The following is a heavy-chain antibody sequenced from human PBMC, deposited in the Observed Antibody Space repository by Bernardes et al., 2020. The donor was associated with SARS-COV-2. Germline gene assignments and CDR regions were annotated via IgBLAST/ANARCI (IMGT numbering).Heavy chain of an antibody. D-gene: IGHD3-22*01. CDR1: GFTFSSYS. CDR2: ISSSSSYI. J-gene: IGHJ4*02. V-gene: IGHV3-21*01. Sequence: GSLRLSCAASGFTFSSYSMNWVRQAPGKGLEWVSSISSSSSYIYYADSVKGRFTISRDNAKNSLYLQMNSLRAEDTAVYYCATYRYYYDSSGYYYDDYWGQGTLVTVSS. CDR3: ATYRYYYDSSGYYYDDY.